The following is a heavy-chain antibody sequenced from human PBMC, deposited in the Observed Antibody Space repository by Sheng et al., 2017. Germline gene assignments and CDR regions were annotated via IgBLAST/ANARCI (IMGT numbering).Heavy chain of an antibody. CDR3: AKSNGLAVAGVFDY. CDR1: GFTFDDYA. J-gene: IGHJ4*02. Sequence: EVQLVESGGGLVQPGRSLRLSCAASGFTFDDYAMHWVRQAPGKGLEWVSGISWNSGSIGYADSVKGRFTISRDNAKNSLYLQMNSLRVEDMALYYCAKSNGLAVAGVFDYWGQGTLVTVSS. D-gene: IGHD6-19*01. V-gene: IGHV3-9*03. CDR2: ISWNSGSI.